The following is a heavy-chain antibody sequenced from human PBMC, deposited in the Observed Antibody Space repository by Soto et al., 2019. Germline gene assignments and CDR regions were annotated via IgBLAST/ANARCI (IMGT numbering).Heavy chain of an antibody. CDR2: ISGSGGST. J-gene: IGHJ4*02. D-gene: IGHD3-16*02. V-gene: IGHV3-23*01. CDR1: GFTFSSYA. Sequence: PGGSLRLSCAASGFTFSSYAMSWVRQAPGKGLEWVSAISGSGGSTYYADSVKGRFTISRDNSKNTLYLQMNSLRAEDTAVYYCAYIMITFGGVIVPNRNTSPHFDYWGQGTLVTGSS. CDR3: AYIMITFGGVIVPNRNTSPHFDY.